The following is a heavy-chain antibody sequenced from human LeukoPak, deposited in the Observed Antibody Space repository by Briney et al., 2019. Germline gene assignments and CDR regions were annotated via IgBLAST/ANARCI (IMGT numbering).Heavy chain of an antibody. CDR3: AKDMVRGVMPTLLDY. V-gene: IGHV3-48*03. CDR1: GFTFSSYE. D-gene: IGHD3-10*01. J-gene: IGHJ4*02. CDR2: ISSSGSTI. Sequence: GGSLRLSCAASGFTFSSYEMNWVRQAPGKGLEWVSYISSSGSTIYYADSVKGRFTVSRDNSKNTLYLQMNSLRAEDTAVYYCAKDMVRGVMPTLLDYWGQGTLVTVSS.